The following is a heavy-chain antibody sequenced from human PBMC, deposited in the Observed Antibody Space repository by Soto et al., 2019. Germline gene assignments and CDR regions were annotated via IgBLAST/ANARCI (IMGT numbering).Heavy chain of an antibody. CDR3: ARVRPYSSSSRRQAQPLDP. V-gene: IGHV1-46*01. CDR1: GYTFTDYF. CDR2: INPSGGST. J-gene: IGHJ5*02. Sequence: ASVKVSCKASGYTFTDYFMNWMRQAPGQGLEWMGIINPSGGSTSYAQKFQGRVTMTRDTSTSTVYMELSSLRSEDTAVYYCARVRPYSSSSRRQAQPLDPWGQGTLVTVSS. D-gene: IGHD6-6*01.